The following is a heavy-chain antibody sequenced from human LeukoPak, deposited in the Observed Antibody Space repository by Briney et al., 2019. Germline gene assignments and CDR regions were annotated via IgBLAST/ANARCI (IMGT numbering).Heavy chain of an antibody. V-gene: IGHV3-30*18. CDR3: AKDRYSSGWYF. J-gene: IGHJ4*02. Sequence: PGGSLRLSCAASGFTFTTYGMHWVRQTPGKGLEWVAIISYDGSNKYYTDSVKGRFTISRDNSKNTLYLQMNSLRAEDTAVYYCAKDRYSSGWYFWGQGTLVTVSS. D-gene: IGHD6-19*01. CDR2: ISYDGSNK. CDR1: GFTFTTYG.